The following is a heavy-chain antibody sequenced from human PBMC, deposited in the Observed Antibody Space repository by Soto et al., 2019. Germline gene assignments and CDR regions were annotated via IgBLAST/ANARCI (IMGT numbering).Heavy chain of an antibody. CDR3: ARTVVTTLVYFDY. V-gene: IGHV3-53*01. CDR1: GFTVSTSY. J-gene: IGHJ4*02. CDR2: IYSAGNT. Sequence: GGSLRLSCAASGFTVSTSYMTWVRQAPGKGLEWVSVIYSAGNTYYTDSVKGRFTISRDYSKNMLYLQMNSLRAEDTAVYYCARTVVTTLVYFDYWAQGTLVTVSS. D-gene: IGHD2-2*01.